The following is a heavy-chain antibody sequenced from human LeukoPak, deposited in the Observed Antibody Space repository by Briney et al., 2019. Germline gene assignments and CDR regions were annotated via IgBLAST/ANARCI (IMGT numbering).Heavy chain of an antibody. J-gene: IGHJ6*03. V-gene: IGHV4-34*01. CDR2: INHSGST. D-gene: IGHD1-1*01. Sequence: SETLSLTCAVYGGSFSGYYWSWIRQPPGKGLEWIGEINHSGSTNYNPSLKSRVTISVDTSKNQFSLKLSSVTAADTAVYYCAKDGAYNGDYYYYMDVWGKGTTVTVSS. CDR1: GGSFSGYY. CDR3: AKDGAYNGDYYYYMDV.